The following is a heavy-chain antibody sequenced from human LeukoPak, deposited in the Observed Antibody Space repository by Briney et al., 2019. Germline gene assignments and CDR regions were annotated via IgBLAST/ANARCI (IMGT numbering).Heavy chain of an antibody. CDR2: INPNSGRT. J-gene: IGHJ5*02. CDR3: ARVSVYYGSSAYYYP. CDR1: GYTFTGYY. Sequence: ASVKVSCKASGYTFTGYYMHWVRQAPGQGLEWMGWINPNSGRTNYAQNFQGRVTMTRDTSISTAYMELSRLTSDDTAVYYCARVSVYYGSSAYYYPWGQGTLVAVSS. V-gene: IGHV1-2*02. D-gene: IGHD3-22*01.